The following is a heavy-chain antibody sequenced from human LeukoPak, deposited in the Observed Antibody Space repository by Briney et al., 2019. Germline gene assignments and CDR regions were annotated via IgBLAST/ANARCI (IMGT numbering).Heavy chain of an antibody. V-gene: IGHV4-4*02. CDR3: TRESRPFCPFAF. CDR2: ISHDGTR. Sequence: SGTLSLTCGVSGGSIDITNYWSWVRQAPGKGLEWIGEISHDGTRNYNPSLRSRVAMSFDRASNYFSLSLTAVTAADTALYYCTRESRPFCPFAFWGQGVMVTVSS. CDR1: GGSIDITNY. J-gene: IGHJ4*02. D-gene: IGHD2-2*01.